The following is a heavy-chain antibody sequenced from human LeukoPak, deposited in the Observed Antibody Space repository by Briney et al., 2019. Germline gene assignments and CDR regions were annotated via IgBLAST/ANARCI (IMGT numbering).Heavy chain of an antibody. CDR2: IYYSGST. V-gene: IGHV4-31*03. J-gene: IGHJ3*02. CDR1: GGSISSGGYY. CDR3: ARANLDGGDAFDI. Sequence: SETLSLTCTVSGGSISSGGYYWSWIRQHPGKGLEWIGYIYYSGSTYYNPSLKSRVTISVDTSKNQFSLKLNSVTAADTAVYYCARANLDGGDAFDIWGQGTMVTVSS. D-gene: IGHD3-16*01.